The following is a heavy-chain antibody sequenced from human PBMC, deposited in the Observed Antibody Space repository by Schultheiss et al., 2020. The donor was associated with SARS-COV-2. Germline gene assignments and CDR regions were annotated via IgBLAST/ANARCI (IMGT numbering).Heavy chain of an antibody. CDR3: ARDLRIYGDYWDNYYYYGMDV. V-gene: IGHV3-23*01. CDR1: GFTFSSYA. J-gene: IGHJ6*02. Sequence: GGSLRLSCAASGFTFSSYAMSWVRQAPGKGLEWVSAISGSGGSTYYADSVKGRFTISRDNSKNTLYLQMNSLRAEDTAVYYCARDLRIYGDYWDNYYYYGMDVWGQGTTVTVSS. D-gene: IGHD4-17*01. CDR2: ISGSGGST.